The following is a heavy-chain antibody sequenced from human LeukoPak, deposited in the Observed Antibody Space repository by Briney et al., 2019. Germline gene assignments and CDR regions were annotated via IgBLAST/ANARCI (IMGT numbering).Heavy chain of an antibody. CDR1: GYTFTSYY. Sequence: ASVKVSCKASGYTFTSYYMNWVRQAPGQGLEWMGIINPSGGSTSYARKFQGRVTMTRDTSTSTVYMDLSSLRSEDTAVYYCGGGSGYPLQHWGQGTLVTVSS. V-gene: IGHV1-46*01. CDR3: GGGSGYPLQH. D-gene: IGHD3-22*01. CDR2: INPSGGST. J-gene: IGHJ1*01.